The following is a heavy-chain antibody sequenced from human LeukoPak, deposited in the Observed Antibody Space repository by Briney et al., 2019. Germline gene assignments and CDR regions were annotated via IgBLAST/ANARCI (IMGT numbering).Heavy chain of an antibody. J-gene: IGHJ4*02. CDR3: ARVIRSPSGWFHFDC. CDR1: GFTFSNYD. V-gene: IGHV3-13*01. D-gene: IGHD6-19*01. Sequence: PGGSLRLSCAASGFTFSNYDMHWVRQATGKGLEWVSAIATAGDTYYPDSVKGRFTISRENAKNSLYLQMNSLGAGDTALYYCARVIRSPSGWFHFDCWGQGTLVTVSS. CDR2: IATAGDT.